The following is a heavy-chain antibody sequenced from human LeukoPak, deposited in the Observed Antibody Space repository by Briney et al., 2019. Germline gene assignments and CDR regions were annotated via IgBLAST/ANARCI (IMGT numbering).Heavy chain of an antibody. J-gene: IGHJ4*02. CDR3: VRDNYGVDY. CDR2: INSDGSDT. V-gene: IGHV3-74*01. Sequence: GRSLRLSCAASGFTFSSYGMHWVRQAPGKGLVWVSHINSDGSDTTHADSVKGRFTISRDNAKNTLYLQMNSLRAEDTAVYYCVRDNYGVDYWGQGTLVTVSS. CDR1: GFTFSSYG. D-gene: IGHD4-11*01.